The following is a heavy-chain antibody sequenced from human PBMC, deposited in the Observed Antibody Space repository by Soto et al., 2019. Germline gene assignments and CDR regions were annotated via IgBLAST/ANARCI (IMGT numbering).Heavy chain of an antibody. J-gene: IGHJ5*02. D-gene: IGHD6-19*01. Sequence: SETLSLTCTVSGGSISSYYWSWIRQPPGKGLEWIGYIYYSGSTNYNPSLKSRVTISVDTSKNQFSLKLSSVTAADTAVYYSASHSSGLSRCFDPWGQGTLVTVSS. CDR2: IYYSGST. CDR3: ASHSSGLSRCFDP. CDR1: GGSISSYY. V-gene: IGHV4-59*08.